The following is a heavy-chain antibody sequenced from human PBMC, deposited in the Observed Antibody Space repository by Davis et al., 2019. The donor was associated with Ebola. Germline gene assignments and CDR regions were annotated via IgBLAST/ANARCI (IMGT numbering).Heavy chain of an antibody. CDR3: ARENVLSYYYSAMDV. CDR2: ISGRSNNV. CDR1: GFLFSSFN. Sequence: GESLKISCAASGFLFSSFNMNWVRQAPGKGPEWVAYISGRSNNVHYADSVEGRFTISRDNAKNSLYLQMNRRRDEDTAVYYCARENVLSYYYSAMDVWGRGTTVTVSS. J-gene: IGHJ6*02. V-gene: IGHV3-48*02. D-gene: IGHD3-10*02.